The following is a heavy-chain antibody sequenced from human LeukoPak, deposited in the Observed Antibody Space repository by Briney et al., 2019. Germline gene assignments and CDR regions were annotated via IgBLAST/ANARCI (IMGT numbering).Heavy chain of an antibody. CDR2: ISSSGSTI. Sequence: GGSLRLSCAASGFTFSSYEMNWVRQAPGKGLEWVSYISSSGSTIYYADSVKGRFTISRDNAKNSLYLQMNSLRAEDTPVYYCAELGITMIGGVWGKGTTVTISS. CDR3: AELGITMIGGV. CDR1: GFTFSSYE. V-gene: IGHV3-48*03. J-gene: IGHJ6*04. D-gene: IGHD3-10*02.